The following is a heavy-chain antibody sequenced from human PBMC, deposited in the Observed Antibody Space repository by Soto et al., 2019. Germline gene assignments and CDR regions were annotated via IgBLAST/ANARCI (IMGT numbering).Heavy chain of an antibody. CDR3: ASAVTTLSAEYFQH. CDR1: GGSMSPYY. CDR2: IHYSEST. Sequence: PSETLSLTCTVSGGSMSPYYWTWIRQPPGKGLEWIGYIHYSESTNYNPSLKSRVTMSLDTSNNQFSLTLRSVTAADTAVYYCASAVTTLSAEYFQHWGPGTVVTVSS. D-gene: IGHD4-17*01. V-gene: IGHV4-59*01. J-gene: IGHJ1*01.